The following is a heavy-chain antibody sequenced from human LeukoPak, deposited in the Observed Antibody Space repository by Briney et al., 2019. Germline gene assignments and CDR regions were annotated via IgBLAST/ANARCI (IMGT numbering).Heavy chain of an antibody. D-gene: IGHD3-10*01. J-gene: IGHJ6*03. Sequence: SETLSLTCSVSGYSISSGYYWGWIRQPPGKGLEWTGSIDHSGSTYYNPSLKSRITISVDTSKNQFSLKLSSVTAADTAVYYCARSPSITMVRGVINREYYYYYYMDVWGKGTTVTISS. CDR2: IDHSGST. V-gene: IGHV4-38-2*01. CDR1: GYSISSGYY. CDR3: ARSPSITMVRGVINREYYYYYYMDV.